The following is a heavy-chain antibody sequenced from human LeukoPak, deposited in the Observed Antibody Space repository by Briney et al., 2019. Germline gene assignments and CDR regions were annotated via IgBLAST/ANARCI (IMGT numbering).Heavy chain of an antibody. J-gene: IGHJ3*01. V-gene: IGHV3-74*01. Sequence: GESLRLSSAGSGFTFSSYWMHWVRQAPGKGPVWVSRINTDASGTNYAHSVKGRFTISTDNAKHTLYLQMNSLTVEDTAVYYCARAVAGTRNAFDLWGQGTMVTVSS. CDR2: INTDASGT. D-gene: IGHD6-19*01. CDR3: ARAVAGTRNAFDL. CDR1: GFTFSSYW.